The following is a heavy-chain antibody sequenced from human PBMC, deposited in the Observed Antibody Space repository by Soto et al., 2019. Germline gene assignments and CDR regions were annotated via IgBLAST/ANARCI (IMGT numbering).Heavy chain of an antibody. CDR3: ARESVRFLEWRYGMDV. V-gene: IGHV1-2*04. D-gene: IGHD3-3*01. Sequence: ASVKVSCKASGYTFTGYYMHWVRQATGQGLEWMGWINPNSGGTNYAQKFQGWVTMTRDTSISTAYMELSRLRSDDTAVYYCARESVRFLEWRYGMDVWGQGTTVTVSS. J-gene: IGHJ6*02. CDR2: INPNSGGT. CDR1: GYTFTGYY.